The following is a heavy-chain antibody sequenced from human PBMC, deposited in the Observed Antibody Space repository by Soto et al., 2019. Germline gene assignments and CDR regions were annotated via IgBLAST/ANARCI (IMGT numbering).Heavy chain of an antibody. CDR2: IYYSGST. CDR3: ARANDYSNYWFDP. Sequence: QVQLQESGPGLVKPSETLSLTCTVSGGSISSYYWSWIRQPPGKGLEWIGYIYYSGSTNYNPSLTSRVTISVDTSKNQFSLKLSSVTAADTAVYYCARANDYSNYWFDPWGQGTLVTVSS. D-gene: IGHD4-4*01. J-gene: IGHJ5*02. CDR1: GGSISSYY. V-gene: IGHV4-59*01.